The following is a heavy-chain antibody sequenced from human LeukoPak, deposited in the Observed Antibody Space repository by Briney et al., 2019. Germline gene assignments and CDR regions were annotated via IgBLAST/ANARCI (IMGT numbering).Heavy chain of an antibody. V-gene: IGHV4-59*11. D-gene: IGHD3-9*01. CDR1: GFPLSSHA. CDR3: ARDPEDDISAAFDI. CDR2: IYYTGRI. Sequence: GSLRLSCAASGFPLSSHAMSWIRQTPGKGLEWIGHIYYTGRINYNPSLKSRVTISVDTSKNQCSLKLSSVTAADTAVYYCARDPEDDISAAFDIWGQGTMVTVSS. J-gene: IGHJ3*02.